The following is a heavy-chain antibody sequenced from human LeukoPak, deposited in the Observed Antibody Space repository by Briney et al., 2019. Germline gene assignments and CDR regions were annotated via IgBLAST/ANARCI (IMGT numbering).Heavy chain of an antibody. Sequence: GSLRLSCVASGFTLSSYWMHWVRQAPGKGLVWVSRINGDGSSTTYADSVKGRFTISRDNSKNTLYLQMNSLRAEDTAVYYCASRTQWLVPEGYWGQGTLVTVSS. V-gene: IGHV3-74*03. J-gene: IGHJ4*02. CDR1: GFTLSSYW. CDR2: INGDGSST. D-gene: IGHD6-19*01. CDR3: ASRTQWLVPEGY.